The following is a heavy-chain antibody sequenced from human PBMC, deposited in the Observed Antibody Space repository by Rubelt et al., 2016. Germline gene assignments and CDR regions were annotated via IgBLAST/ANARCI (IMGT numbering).Heavy chain of an antibody. V-gene: IGHV4-39*07. D-gene: IGHD6-19*01. CDR2: INHSGST. J-gene: IGHJ6*02. CDR3: ASGRSGWYLGYYYYGMDV. CDR1: GGSISSSSYY. Sequence: QLQLQESGPGLVKPSETLSLTCTVSGGSISSSSYYWGWIRQPPGKGLEWIGEINHSGSTNYNPSLRGGCTLSVATSKNQFSLKLGSVTAADTAVYYCASGRSGWYLGYYYYGMDVWGQGTTVTVSS.